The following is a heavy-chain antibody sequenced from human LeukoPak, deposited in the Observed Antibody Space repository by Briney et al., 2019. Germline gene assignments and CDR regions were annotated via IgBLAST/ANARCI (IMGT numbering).Heavy chain of an antibody. V-gene: IGHV3-48*03. Sequence: PGGSLRLSCAASGFTFSSYEMNWVRQAPGKGLEWVSYISSSGSTIYYADSVKGRFPISRDNAKNSLYLQMDSLRAEATAVYYCASPLGVHSDYFDYWGQGTLVTVSS. D-gene: IGHD2-8*01. CDR1: GFTFSSYE. CDR2: ISSSGSTI. CDR3: ASPLGVHSDYFDY. J-gene: IGHJ4*02.